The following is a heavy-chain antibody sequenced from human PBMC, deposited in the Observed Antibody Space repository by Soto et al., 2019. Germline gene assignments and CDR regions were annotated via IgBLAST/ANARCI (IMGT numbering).Heavy chain of an antibody. CDR1: GVSFNSYG. CDR2: INPGSQLT. CDR3: AGMKLARLDH. V-gene: IGHV1-69*09. Sequence: QVQLLQSGTEVQRPGSSVKVSCKTSGVSFNSYGFAWVRQAPGRGLEWVVKINPGSQLTNYEKSLQGRVTITADTSTRTVYIELSGLTSEDTAVYFCAGMKLARLDHGGQGTLVTVSS. J-gene: IGHJ4*02.